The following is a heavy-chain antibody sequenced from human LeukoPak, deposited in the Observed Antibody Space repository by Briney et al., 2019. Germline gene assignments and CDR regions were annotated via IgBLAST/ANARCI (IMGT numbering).Heavy chain of an antibody. D-gene: IGHD3-3*01. CDR2: INHSGST. J-gene: IGHJ4*02. CDR1: GGSFSGYY. Sequence: SETLSLTCADYGGSFSGYYWSWIRQPPGKGLEWIGEINHSGSTNYNPSLKSRVTISVDTSKNQFSLKLSSVTAADTAVYYCARGVYSYDFWSGPTQYYFDYWGQGTLVTVSS. V-gene: IGHV4-34*01. CDR3: ARGVYSYDFWSGPTQYYFDY.